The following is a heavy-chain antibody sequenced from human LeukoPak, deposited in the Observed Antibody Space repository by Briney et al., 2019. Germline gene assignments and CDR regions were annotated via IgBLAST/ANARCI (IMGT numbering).Heavy chain of an antibody. Sequence: ASVTVSCMASGYSLTNYDINWVRQATGQGLEWMGWMNPKRGDTGYSQKFQGRVFITRDTSINTAYMELSSLGSDDTAVYYCARDGRGSRSSWFDLWGQGTLVTGSS. CDR3: ARDGRGSRSSWFDL. D-gene: IGHD3-10*01. CDR1: GYSLTNYD. J-gene: IGHJ5*02. CDR2: MNPKRGDT. V-gene: IGHV1-8*03.